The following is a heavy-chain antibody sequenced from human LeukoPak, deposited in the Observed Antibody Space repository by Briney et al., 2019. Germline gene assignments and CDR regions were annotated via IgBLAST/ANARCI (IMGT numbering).Heavy chain of an antibody. V-gene: IGHV3-23*01. J-gene: IGHJ4*02. D-gene: IGHD1-26*01. CDR3: AKPRVGPWNPGALDY. CDR1: GFTFSSYA. CDR2: ISGSGGST. Sequence: GGSLRLSCAASGFTFSSYAMSCVREAPGKGLECVSAISGSGGSTNYADSVKGRFTISRDNPTNMLYLQMNSLRAEDTAVYYCAKPRVGPWNPGALDYWGQGTVVTVSS.